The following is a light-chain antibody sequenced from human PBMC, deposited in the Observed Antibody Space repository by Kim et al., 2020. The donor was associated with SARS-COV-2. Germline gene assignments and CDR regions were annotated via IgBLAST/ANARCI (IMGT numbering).Light chain of an antibody. CDR1: QSISSW. Sequence: AAGGDRVNITGRASQSISSWLAWYQQKPGKAPKHLIYKASNVETGVPSRFSGSGAGTEFTLTISSLQPDDVGTYYCQQYKSYTWSFGQGTKVDIK. CDR2: KAS. J-gene: IGKJ1*01. V-gene: IGKV1-5*03. CDR3: QQYKSYTWS.